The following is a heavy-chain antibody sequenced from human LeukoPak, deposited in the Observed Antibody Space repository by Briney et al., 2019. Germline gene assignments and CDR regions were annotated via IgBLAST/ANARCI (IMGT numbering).Heavy chain of an antibody. V-gene: IGHV3-48*04. D-gene: IGHD3-16*02. J-gene: IGHJ3*02. CDR1: GLTFSGQW. CDR3: AREGYDYVWGSYRYLGGAFDI. CDR2: ISSSGSTI. Sequence: PGGSLRLSCVASGLTFSGQWLNWVRQAPGKGLEWVSYISSSGSTIYYADSVKGRFTISRDNAKNSLYLQMNSLRAEDTAVYYCAREGYDYVWGSYRYLGGAFDIWGQGTMVTVSS.